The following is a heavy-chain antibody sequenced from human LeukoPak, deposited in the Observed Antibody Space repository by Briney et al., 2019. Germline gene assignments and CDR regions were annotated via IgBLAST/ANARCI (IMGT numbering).Heavy chain of an antibody. CDR2: INPNSGGT. J-gene: IGHJ4*02. V-gene: IGHV1-2*02. D-gene: IGHD5-12*01. Sequence: GASVKVSCKASGYTFTGYYMHWVRQAPGQGLEWMGWINPNSGGTNCAQKFQGRVTMTRDTSISTAYMELSRLRSDDTAVYYCARDELGPSGYDYYWGQGTLVTVSS. CDR1: GYTFTGYY. CDR3: ARDELGPSGYDYY.